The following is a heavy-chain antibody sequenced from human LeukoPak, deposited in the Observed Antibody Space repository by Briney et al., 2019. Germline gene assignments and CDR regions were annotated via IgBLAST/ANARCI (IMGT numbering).Heavy chain of an antibody. Sequence: SETLSLTCTVPGGSISSYYWSWIRQPPGKGLEWIGYIYYSGSTNYNPSLKSRVTISVDTSKNQFSLKLSSVTAADTAVYYCARQGSSGWYGDAFDIWGQGTMVTVSS. J-gene: IGHJ3*02. CDR3: ARQGSSGWYGDAFDI. D-gene: IGHD6-19*01. V-gene: IGHV4-59*08. CDR1: GGSISSYY. CDR2: IYYSGST.